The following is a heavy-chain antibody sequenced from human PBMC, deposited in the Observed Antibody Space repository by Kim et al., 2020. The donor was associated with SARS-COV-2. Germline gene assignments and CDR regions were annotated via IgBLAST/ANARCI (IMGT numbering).Heavy chain of an antibody. CDR1: GGSISSSNW. CDR2: IYHSGST. V-gene: IGHV4-4*02. Sequence: SETLSLTCAVSGGSISSSNWWSWVRQPPGKGLEWIGEIYHSGSTNYNPSLKSRVTISVDKSKNQFSLKLSSVTAADTAVYYCARVEVAGTINWFDPWGQGTLVTVSS. J-gene: IGHJ5*02. D-gene: IGHD6-19*01. CDR3: ARVEVAGTINWFDP.